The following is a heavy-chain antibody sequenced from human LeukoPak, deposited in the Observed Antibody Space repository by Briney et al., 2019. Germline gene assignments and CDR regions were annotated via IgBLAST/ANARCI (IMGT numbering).Heavy chain of an antibody. V-gene: IGHV3-53*01. Sequence: GGSLRLSCAASGFTVSSNYMSWVRQAPGKGLEWVSVIYSGGSTYYADSVKGRFTISRDNSKNMLYLQMNSLRAEDTAVYYCARVVTGDYFDYWGQGTLVTVSS. CDR1: GFTVSSNY. D-gene: IGHD2-21*02. J-gene: IGHJ4*02. CDR2: IYSGGST. CDR3: ARVVTGDYFDY.